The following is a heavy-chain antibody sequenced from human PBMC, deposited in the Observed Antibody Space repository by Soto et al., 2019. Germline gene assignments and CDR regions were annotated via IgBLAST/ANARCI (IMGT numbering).Heavy chain of an antibody. CDR1: GGTFSNYA. CDR2: IIPIIGTT. Sequence: SVKVSCKASGGTFSNYAITWVRQASGQGLEWLGRIIPIIGTTDYAQKFQGRVTITADESTTTAYMELSSLRSDDTAVYYCAKDGGREGYFGNWFDPWGQGTLVTVSS. CDR3: AKDGGREGYFGNWFDP. V-gene: IGHV1-69*11. J-gene: IGHJ5*02. D-gene: IGHD2-15*01.